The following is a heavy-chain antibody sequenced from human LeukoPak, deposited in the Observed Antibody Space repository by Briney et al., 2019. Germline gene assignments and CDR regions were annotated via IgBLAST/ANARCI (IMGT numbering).Heavy chain of an antibody. V-gene: IGHV3-66*02. CDR1: GFTVSSNY. CDR3: ANTTLDRTYYYYYMDV. Sequence: GGSLRLSCAASGFTVSSNYMSWVRQAPGKWLEWVSVIYSGGSTYYADSVKGRFTISRDNSKNTLYLQMNSLRAEDTAVYYCANTTLDRTYYYYYMDVWGKGTTVTVSS. CDR2: IYSGGST. J-gene: IGHJ6*03. D-gene: IGHD3/OR15-3a*01.